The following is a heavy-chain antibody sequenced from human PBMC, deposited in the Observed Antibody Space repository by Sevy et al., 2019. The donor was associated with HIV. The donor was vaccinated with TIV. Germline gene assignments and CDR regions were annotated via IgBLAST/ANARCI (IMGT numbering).Heavy chain of an antibody. D-gene: IGHD3-10*01. J-gene: IGHJ6*02. CDR2: ISAYNGNT. Sequence: ASVKVSCKASGYTFTSYGISWVRQAPGQGLEWMGWISAYNGNTNYAQKLQGRVTMTTETSTSTAYMELRSLRSDDTAVYYCARFSGSGSYYYYYYYGMDVWGQGTTVTVSS. CDR3: ARFSGSGSYYYYYYYGMDV. V-gene: IGHV1-18*01. CDR1: GYTFTSYG.